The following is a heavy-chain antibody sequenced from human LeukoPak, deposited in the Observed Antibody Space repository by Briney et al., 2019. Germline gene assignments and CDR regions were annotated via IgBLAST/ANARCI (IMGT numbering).Heavy chain of an antibody. V-gene: IGHV3-21*01. CDR3: ARDSAQFDY. D-gene: IGHD2-15*01. J-gene: IGHJ4*02. Sequence: GGSLRLSRAVSGFTFSSYTINWVRQAPGKGLEWVASISSSSTYIYYADSVKGRFTISRDNAKNSLYLQMNSLRAEDTAVYYCARDSAQFDYWGQGTLVTVSS. CDR2: ISSSSTYI. CDR1: GFTFSSYT.